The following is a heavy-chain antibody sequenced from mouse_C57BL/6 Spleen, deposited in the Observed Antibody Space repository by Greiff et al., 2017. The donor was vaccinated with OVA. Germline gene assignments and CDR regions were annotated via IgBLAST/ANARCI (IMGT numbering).Heavy chain of an antibody. V-gene: IGHV1-26*01. Sequence: VQLQQSGPELVKPGASVKISCKASGYTFTDYYMNWVKQSHGKSLEWIGDINPNNGGTSYNQKFKGKATLTVDKSSSTAYMELRSLTSEDSAGYYCASRWLNYAMDYWGQGTSVTVSS. CDR1: GYTFTDYY. D-gene: IGHD2-3*01. J-gene: IGHJ4*01. CDR2: INPNNGGT. CDR3: ASRWLNYAMDY.